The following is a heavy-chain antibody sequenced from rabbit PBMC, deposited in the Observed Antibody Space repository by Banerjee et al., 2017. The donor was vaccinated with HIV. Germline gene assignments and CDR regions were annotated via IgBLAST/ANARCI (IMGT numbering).Heavy chain of an antibody. D-gene: IGHD1-1*01. CDR1: GFDLSSYYY. Sequence: QEQLEESGGGLVKPEGSLTLTCKASGFDLSSYYYMCWVRQAPGKGLEWIACIYAGSGGNTYYASWAKGRFTISKTSSTTVTLQMTSLTAADTATYFCARDLYTSSSGYSPYYFSLWGQGTLVTVS. CDR3: ARDLYTSSSGYSPYYFSL. J-gene: IGHJ4*01. CDR2: IYAGSGGNT. V-gene: IGHV1S45*01.